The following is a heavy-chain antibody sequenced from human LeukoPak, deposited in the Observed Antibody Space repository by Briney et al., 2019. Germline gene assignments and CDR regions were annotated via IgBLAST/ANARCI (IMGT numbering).Heavy chain of an antibody. CDR3: ARSSAYYNEADI. V-gene: IGHV1-46*01. Sequence: ASVKVSCKTSGYSFTSYYIHWVRQAPGQGLEWMGIINPSGGSTTYAQKFQGRLTMASDTSTSTVYMELSSLRSVDTAMYYCARSSAYYNEADIWGQGTMVTVSS. CDR1: GYSFTSYY. J-gene: IGHJ3*02. D-gene: IGHD1-26*01. CDR2: INPSGGST.